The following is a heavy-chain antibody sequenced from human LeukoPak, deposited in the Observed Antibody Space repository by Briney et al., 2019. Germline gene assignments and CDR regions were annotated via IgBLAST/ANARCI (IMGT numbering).Heavy chain of an antibody. D-gene: IGHD2-2*01. CDR3: AKGGLSCSSSSCYSANNWFDP. V-gene: IGHV3-23*01. CDR2: ISGSGGHT. J-gene: IGHJ5*02. CDR1: GFTFSSYA. Sequence: GGSLRPSCAASGFTFSSYAMTWVRQAPGKGLEWVSAISGSGGHTYYADSVKGRFTISRDNSKNTLYLQMNSLRAEDTAVYYCAKGGLSCSSSSCYSANNWFDPWGQGTLVTVSS.